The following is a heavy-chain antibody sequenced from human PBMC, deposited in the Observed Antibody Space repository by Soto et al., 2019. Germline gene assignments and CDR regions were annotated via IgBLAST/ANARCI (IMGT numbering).Heavy chain of an antibody. CDR3: AKDSNYGGNSPLPDY. CDR2: ISWNSGSI. V-gene: IGHV3-9*01. D-gene: IGHD4-17*01. J-gene: IGHJ4*02. CDR1: GFTFDDYA. Sequence: EVQLVESGGGLVQPGRSLRLSCAASGFTFDDYAMHWVRQAPGKGLEWVSGISWNSGSIGYADSVKGRFTISRDNAKNSLYLQLNSLRAEDTALYYCAKDSNYGGNSPLPDYWGQGTLVTVSS.